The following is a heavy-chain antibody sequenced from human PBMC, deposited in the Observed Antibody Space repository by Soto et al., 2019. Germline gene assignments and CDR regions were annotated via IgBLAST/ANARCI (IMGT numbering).Heavy chain of an antibody. CDR3: ARSPILGASNHWFDP. CDR2: MNPNSGNT. CDR1: GYTFTSYD. D-gene: IGHD1-26*01. Sequence: ASVKVSCKASGYTFTSYDINWVRQATGQGLEGMGRMNPNSGNTAYAQKFQGRVTMTRNTSISTAHMQLSGLRSEDTAIYYCARSPILGASNHWFDPWGQGTLGTVSS. V-gene: IGHV1-8*01. J-gene: IGHJ5*02.